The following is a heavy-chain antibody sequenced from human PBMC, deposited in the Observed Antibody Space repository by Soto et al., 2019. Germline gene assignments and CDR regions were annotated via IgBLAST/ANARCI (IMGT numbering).Heavy chain of an antibody. CDR1: GFTFSSYW. D-gene: IGHD6-13*01. J-gene: IGHJ4*02. V-gene: IGHV3-7*01. CDR3: ARAPGIAAAGTPHY. Sequence: EVQLVESGGGLVQPGGSLRLSCAASGFTFSSYWMSWVRQAPGKGLEWVANIKQDGSEKYYVDSVKGRFTISRDNAKNSLYLQMNCLRAEDTAVYYCARAPGIAAAGTPHYWGQGTLVTVSS. CDR2: IKQDGSEK.